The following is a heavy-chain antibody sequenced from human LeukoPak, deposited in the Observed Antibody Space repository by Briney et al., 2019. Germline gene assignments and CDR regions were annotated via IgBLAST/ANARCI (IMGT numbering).Heavy chain of an antibody. J-gene: IGHJ4*02. D-gene: IGHD6-6*01. CDR3: AREGIYGSSSPPGY. CDR1: GFTFSKYW. CDR2: INHDGSET. V-gene: IGHV3-7*01. Sequence: GGSLRLSCAASGFTFSKYWMSWVRQAPGKGLKWVANINHDGSETYYVDSVKGRFTISRDNAKNSLFLQMISLRAEDTAVYYCAREGIYGSSSPPGYWGQGTLVTVSS.